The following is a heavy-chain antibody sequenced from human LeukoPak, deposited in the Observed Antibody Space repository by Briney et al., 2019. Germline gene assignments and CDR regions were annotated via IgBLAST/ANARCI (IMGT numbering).Heavy chain of an antibody. D-gene: IGHD6-19*01. Sequence: QPGGSLRLSCAASGFTFSNSWMHWVRQGPGKGPVWVSRIESDGSYITYADSVKGRFIISRDNAENTLYLQMNSLRVDDTAVYYCATGDSGWYNYWGQGTLVTVSA. CDR3: ATGDSGWYNY. CDR2: IESDGSYI. CDR1: GFTFSNSW. V-gene: IGHV3-74*03. J-gene: IGHJ4*02.